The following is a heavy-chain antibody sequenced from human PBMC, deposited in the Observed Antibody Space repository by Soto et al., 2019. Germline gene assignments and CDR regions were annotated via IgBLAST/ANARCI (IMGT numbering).Heavy chain of an antibody. Sequence: QVQLVESGGGVVQPGRSLRLSCAASGFTFSSYGMHWVRQAPGKGLEWVAVISYDGSNKYYADSVKGRFTISRDNSKNSLYLHMNSLRAEDTAVYYCAKDSSSGWYGLGDYWGQGTLVTVSS. CDR1: GFTFSSYG. CDR2: ISYDGSNK. D-gene: IGHD6-19*01. V-gene: IGHV3-30*18. J-gene: IGHJ4*02. CDR3: AKDSSSGWYGLGDY.